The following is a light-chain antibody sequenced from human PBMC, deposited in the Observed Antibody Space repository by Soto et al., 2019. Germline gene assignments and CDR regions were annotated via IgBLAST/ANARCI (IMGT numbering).Light chain of an antibody. CDR3: KSYVGATTYV. CDR1: KXDIGVYDF. V-gene: IGLV2-8*01. J-gene: IGLJ1*01. Sequence: QSALAQPPSASGSPGQSVTISCTGTKXDIGVYDFVSWYQHHPGKAPRLIIYEVVQRPSGVPDRFSGSKSGNTASLTVSGLQAADEADYFCKSYVGATTYVFGSGTKVTVL. CDR2: EVV.